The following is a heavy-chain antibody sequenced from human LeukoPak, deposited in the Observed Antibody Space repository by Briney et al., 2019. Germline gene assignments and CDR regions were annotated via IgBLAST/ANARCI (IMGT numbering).Heavy chain of an antibody. J-gene: IGHJ5*02. D-gene: IGHD3-16*01. CDR2: INPNSGGT. CDR3: ARKPLWANWFDP. Sequence: GASVKVSCKASGYTFTGYYMHSVRQAPGQGLEWMGWINPNSGGTNYAQKFQGRVTMTRDTSISTAYMELSRLRSDDTAVYYCARKPLWANWFDPWGQGTLVTVSS. V-gene: IGHV1-2*02. CDR1: GYTFTGYY.